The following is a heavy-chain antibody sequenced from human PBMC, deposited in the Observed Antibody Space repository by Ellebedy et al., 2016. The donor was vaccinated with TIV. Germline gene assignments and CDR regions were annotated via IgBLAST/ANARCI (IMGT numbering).Heavy chain of an antibody. CDR3: ARGTKSSSSS. J-gene: IGHJ1*01. D-gene: IGHD6-6*01. CDR2: INPVSGGT. Sequence: ASVKVSCXASGYTFTNDDINWVRQAPGQGLEWMGWINPVSGGTNYAQKFQGRVSMTRDTPISTAYLELSSLTSDDTAVYFCARGTKSSSSSWGQGTRVTVSS. CDR1: GYTFTNDD. V-gene: IGHV1-2*02.